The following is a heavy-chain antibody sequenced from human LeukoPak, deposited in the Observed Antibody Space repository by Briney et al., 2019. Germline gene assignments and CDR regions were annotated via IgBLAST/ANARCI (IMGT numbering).Heavy chain of an antibody. D-gene: IGHD4-17*01. CDR3: ARHFTETTRNFQH. J-gene: IGHJ1*01. CDR2: INHSGSA. Sequence: PSETPSLTCAVYGVSFGGNYWSWIRQAPGKGLEWIGEINHSGSANYNPSLKGRVTISVDTSKNQFSLKMRSVTAADTAMYYCARHFTETTRNFQHWGQGTLVTVSS. CDR1: GVSFGGNY. V-gene: IGHV4-34*01.